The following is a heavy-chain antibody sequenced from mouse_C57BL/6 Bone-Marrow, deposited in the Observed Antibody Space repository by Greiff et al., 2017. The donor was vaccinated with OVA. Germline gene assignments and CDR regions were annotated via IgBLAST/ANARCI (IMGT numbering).Heavy chain of an antibody. V-gene: IGHV5-12*01. CDR3: ARPYYYGSSLTEDFDV. J-gene: IGHJ1*03. CDR2: ISNGGGST. D-gene: IGHD1-1*01. Sequence: EVQLVESGGGLVQPGGSLKLSCAASGFTFSDYYMYWVRQTPEKRLEWVAYISNGGGSTYYPDTVKGRFTISRDNAKNTLYLQMSRLKSEDTAMYYCARPYYYGSSLTEDFDVWGTGTTVTVSS. CDR1: GFTFSDYY.